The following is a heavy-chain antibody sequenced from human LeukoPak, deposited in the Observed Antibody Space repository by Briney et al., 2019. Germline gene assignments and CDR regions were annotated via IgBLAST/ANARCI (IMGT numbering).Heavy chain of an antibody. CDR1: GGSISSYY. J-gene: IGHJ6*03. V-gene: IGHV4-4*09. Sequence: PSETLSLTCTVSGGSISSYYWNWIQQPPGKGLEWIGYIYTGGSTNYNPSLKCRVTMSVDTSNNQFSLRLSSVTAADTAVYYCARLPTDYMDVWGKGTTVTVSS. CDR3: ARLPTDYMDV. CDR2: IYTGGST.